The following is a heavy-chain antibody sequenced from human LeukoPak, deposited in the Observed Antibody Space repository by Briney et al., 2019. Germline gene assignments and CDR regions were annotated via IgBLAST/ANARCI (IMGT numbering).Heavy chain of an antibody. Sequence: GGSLRLSCAASGFTFSNYWMHWVRQAPGKGLVWVSRINTDGSRIAYADSVKGRFTISRDNAMNTVYLQMNSLRAEDTAVYYCARVLSGSWDWFDPWGQGTLVTVSS. J-gene: IGHJ5*02. CDR3: ARVLSGSWDWFDP. CDR1: GFTFSNYW. CDR2: INTDGSRI. D-gene: IGHD3-22*01. V-gene: IGHV3-74*01.